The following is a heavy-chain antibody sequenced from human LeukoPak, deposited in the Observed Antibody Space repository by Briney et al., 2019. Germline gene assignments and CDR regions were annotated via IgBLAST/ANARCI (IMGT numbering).Heavy chain of an antibody. D-gene: IGHD1-26*01. CDR2: INPSGGST. J-gene: IGHJ4*02. CDR3: ARVGPIVGASAYYFDY. Sequence: ASVKVSCKASGYTFTSYYTHWVRQAPGQGLEWMGIINPSGGSTSYAQKFQGRVTMTRDTSTSTVYMELSSLRSEDAAVYYCARVGPIVGASAYYFDYWGQGTLVTVSS. CDR1: GYTFTSYY. V-gene: IGHV1-46*01.